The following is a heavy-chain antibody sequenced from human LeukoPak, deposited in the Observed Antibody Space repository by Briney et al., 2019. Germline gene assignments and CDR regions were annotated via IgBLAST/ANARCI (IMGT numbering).Heavy chain of an antibody. D-gene: IGHD1-26*01. CDR2: FDPEDGET. Sequence: GASVKVSCKVSGYTLTELSMHWVRQAPGKGLEWMGGFDPEDGETIYAQKFQGRVTMTEDISTDTAYMELSSLRSEDTAVYYCATDKRVSGSYRPMDVWGQGTTVTVSS. CDR1: GYTLTELS. J-gene: IGHJ6*02. CDR3: ATDKRVSGSYRPMDV. V-gene: IGHV1-24*01.